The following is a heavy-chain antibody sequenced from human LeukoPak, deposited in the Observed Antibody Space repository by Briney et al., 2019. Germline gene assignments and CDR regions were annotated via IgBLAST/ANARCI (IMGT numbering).Heavy chain of an antibody. J-gene: IGHJ5*02. CDR2: IKQDGSEK. V-gene: IGHV3-7*01. CDR3: ARDYFTFGGVIVAS. Sequence: PGGSLRLSCAASGFTFSSYWMSWVRQAPGKGLEWVANIKQDGSEKYYVDSVKGRFTISRDNAKNSLYLQMNSLRAEDTAVYYCARDYFTFGGVIVASWGQGTLVTASS. D-gene: IGHD3-16*02. CDR1: GFTFSSYW.